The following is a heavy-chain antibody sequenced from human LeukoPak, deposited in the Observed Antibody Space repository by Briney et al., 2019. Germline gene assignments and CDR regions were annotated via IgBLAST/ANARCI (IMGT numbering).Heavy chain of an antibody. CDR2: IYYSGST. CDR1: GGSISIYY. D-gene: IGHD3-22*01. J-gene: IGHJ4*02. V-gene: IGHV4-59*01. CDR3: ARVTGYMIEDYFDY. Sequence: PSETLSLTCTVSGGSISIYYWSWIRQPPGKGLEWIGYIYYSGSTNYNPSLKSRVTISVETSKNQFSLKLSSVTAADTAVYYCARVTGYMIEDYFDYWGQGTLVTVSS.